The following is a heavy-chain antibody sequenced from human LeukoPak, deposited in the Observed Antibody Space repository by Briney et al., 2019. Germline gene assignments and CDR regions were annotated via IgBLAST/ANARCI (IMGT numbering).Heavy chain of an antibody. CDR2: IYSAESA. CDR3: AREVGGGTTNYFDY. Sequence: GGSLRLSCAAPGFTVSRNYMSWVRQAPGKGLEWVSVIYSAESAYSADSVRGRFTISTENSKNTLYLQMNSLRAGDTAGYYCAREVGGGTTNYFDYWGQGTLVTVSS. D-gene: IGHD1-7*01. J-gene: IGHJ4*02. CDR1: GFTVSRNY. V-gene: IGHV3-53*01.